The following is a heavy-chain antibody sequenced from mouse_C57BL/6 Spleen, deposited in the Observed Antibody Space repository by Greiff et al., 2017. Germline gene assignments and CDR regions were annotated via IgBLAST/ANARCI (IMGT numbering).Heavy chain of an antibody. D-gene: IGHD1-1*01. CDR1: GFNIKDDY. V-gene: IGHV14-4*01. CDR2: IDPENGDT. Sequence: VQLKESGAELVRPGASVKLSCTASGFNIKDDYMHWVKQRPEQGLEWIGWIDPENGDTEYASKFQGKATITADTSSNTAYLQLSSLTSEDTAVYYCTTSRFYYYGSSQDWGQGTLVTVSA. CDR3: TTSRFYYYGSSQD. J-gene: IGHJ3*01.